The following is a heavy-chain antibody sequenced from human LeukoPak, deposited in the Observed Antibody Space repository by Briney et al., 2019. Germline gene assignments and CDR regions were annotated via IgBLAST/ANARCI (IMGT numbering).Heavy chain of an antibody. CDR3: ARGVRGRKWYYFDS. J-gene: IGHJ4*02. Sequence: SETLSLTCSVSGDSITSGDYYWTWIRQSPGEGLEWLGYIYHSGSTLYHPSLESRLSLSVDTSKNQFSLTLTSVTAADSAVFYCARGVRGRKWYYFDSWGRGTLVTVSS. V-gene: IGHV4-30-4*01. CDR2: IYHSGST. CDR1: GDSITSGDYY. D-gene: IGHD2-15*01.